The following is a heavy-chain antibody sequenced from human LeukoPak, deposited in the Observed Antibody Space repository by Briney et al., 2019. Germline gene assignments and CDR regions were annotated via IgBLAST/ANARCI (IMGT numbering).Heavy chain of an antibody. J-gene: IGHJ6*02. CDR2: TYYTGST. CDR3: ARLGAAPGPPHYFYYGMDV. Sequence: SETLSLTCSVSGGSISSRSYYWGWVRQPPGKGLEWIGSTYYTGSTYYNPSLRSRVSISGDTSKNQVPLKVNSVTAADTAVYYCARLGAAPGPPHYFYYGMDVWGQGTTVTVS. V-gene: IGHV4-39*01. D-gene: IGHD6-13*01. CDR1: GGSISSRSYY.